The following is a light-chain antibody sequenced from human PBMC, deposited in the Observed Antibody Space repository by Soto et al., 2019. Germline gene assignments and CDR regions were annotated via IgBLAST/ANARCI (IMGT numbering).Light chain of an antibody. CDR1: SSDVGRYNF. Sequence: QSVLTHPASVSGSPGQSITISCTGTSSDVGRYNFVSWYQQHPGKAPKLMIYDVSNRPSGVSNRFSGSKSDNTASLTISGLQAEDEADYYCSSYTSSTTDVFGTGTKVTVL. V-gene: IGLV2-14*01. CDR2: DVS. J-gene: IGLJ1*01. CDR3: SSYTSSTTDV.